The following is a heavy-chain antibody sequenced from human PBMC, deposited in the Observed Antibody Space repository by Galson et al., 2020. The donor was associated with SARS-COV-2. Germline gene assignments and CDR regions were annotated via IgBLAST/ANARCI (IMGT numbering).Heavy chain of an antibody. J-gene: IGHJ3*02. D-gene: IGHD4-17*01. V-gene: IGHV4-30-2*01. Sequence: SETLSLTCAVSGTSISRGSYSWNWIRQPPGKGLEWIWYISHSGGTYYNPSLKSRVTISGDRSKNQFSLRLSSVTAADTAVYYCARLHYGEYAPEAFDIWGPGTRVTVAS. CDR1: GTSISRGSYS. CDR2: ISHSGGT. CDR3: ARLHYGEYAPEAFDI.